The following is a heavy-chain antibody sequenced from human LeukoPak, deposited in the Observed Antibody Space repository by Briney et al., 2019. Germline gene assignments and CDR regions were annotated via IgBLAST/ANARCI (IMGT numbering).Heavy chain of an antibody. J-gene: IGHJ4*02. V-gene: IGHV4-4*02. CDR3: SRESGPFCPFGY. CDR1: GGSISGTNW. Sequence: PSGTLSLTCGVSGGSISGTNWWSWVRQPPGQGLEWIGEISLAGQTNYNPSLNGRVTMSLDKSSNQLSLHLTSVAAADTATYFCSRESGPFCPFGYWGQGALVIVSS. D-gene: IGHD1-26*01. CDR2: ISLAGQT.